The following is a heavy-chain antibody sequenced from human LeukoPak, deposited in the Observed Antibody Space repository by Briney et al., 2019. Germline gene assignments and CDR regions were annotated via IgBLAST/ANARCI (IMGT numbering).Heavy chain of an antibody. CDR2: ISGSGGST. CDR1: GFTFSSYA. Sequence: PGGSLRLSCAASGFTFSSYAMSWVRQAPGKWLEWVSAISGSGGSTYYADSVKGRSTISRENSKNTLYLQKNSLRAEDTAVYYCAKDPYEFWSGYGRLNWFDPWGQGTLVTVSS. J-gene: IGHJ5*02. CDR3: AKDPYEFWSGYGRLNWFDP. D-gene: IGHD3-3*01. V-gene: IGHV3-23*01.